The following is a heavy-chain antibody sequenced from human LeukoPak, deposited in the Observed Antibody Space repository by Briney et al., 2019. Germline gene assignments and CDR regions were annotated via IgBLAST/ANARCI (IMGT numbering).Heavy chain of an antibody. CDR3: ARETHTMVRGVSKGSNWFDP. V-gene: IGHV1-69*06. CDR2: IIPIFGTA. J-gene: IGHJ5*02. CDR1: GGAFSSYA. D-gene: IGHD3-10*01. Sequence: GASVKVSCKASGGAFSSYAISWVRQAPGQGLEWMGGIIPIFGTANYAQKFQGRVTITADKSTSTAYMELSSLRSEDTAVYYCARETHTMVRGVSKGSNWFDPWGQGTLVTVSS.